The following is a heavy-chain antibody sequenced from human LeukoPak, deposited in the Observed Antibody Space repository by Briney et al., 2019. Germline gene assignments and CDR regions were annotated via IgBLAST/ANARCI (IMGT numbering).Heavy chain of an antibody. CDR2: LTDHGGTT. J-gene: IGHJ3*02. CDR1: GFTFGNYA. V-gene: IGHV3-23*01. Sequence: GGSLRLSCVASGFTFGNYAMGWLRQAPGRRPEWVSSLTDHGGTTYYVDSVKGRFAISRDNSKNTLYLHMNSLRADDTAVYYCVKKRDAFDIWGQGTVVTVSS. CDR3: VKKRDAFDI. D-gene: IGHD5-24*01.